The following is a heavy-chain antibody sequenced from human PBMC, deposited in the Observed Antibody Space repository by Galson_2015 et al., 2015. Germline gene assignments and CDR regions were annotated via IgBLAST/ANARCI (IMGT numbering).Heavy chain of an antibody. D-gene: IGHD6-19*01. Sequence: SLRLSCAASGFTFSSYGMHWVRQAPGKGLEWVAVISYDGSNKYYADSVKGRFTISRDNSKNTLYLQMNSLRAEDTAVYYCAKDARGYSSGWLYYYYYGMDVWGQGTTVTVSS. CDR3: AKDARGYSSGWLYYYYYGMDV. J-gene: IGHJ6*02. CDR2: ISYDGSNK. V-gene: IGHV3-30*18. CDR1: GFTFSSYG.